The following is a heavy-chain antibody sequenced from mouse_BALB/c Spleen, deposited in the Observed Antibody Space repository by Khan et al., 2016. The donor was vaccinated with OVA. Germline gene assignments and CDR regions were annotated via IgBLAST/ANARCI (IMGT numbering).Heavy chain of an antibody. CDR3: ASRTAPFVY. CDR2: IHYSGST. J-gene: IGHJ3*01. CDR1: GYSITSGYS. V-gene: IGHV3-1*02. Sequence: EVQLQESGPDLVKPSQSLSLTCTVTGYSITSGYSWYWIRQFPGNKLEWMGYIHYSGSTNYNPSLKSRISITRDTSKNQFFLQLNSVTTEDTATYYYASRTAPFVYWGQGTLVTVSA. D-gene: IGHD4-1*01.